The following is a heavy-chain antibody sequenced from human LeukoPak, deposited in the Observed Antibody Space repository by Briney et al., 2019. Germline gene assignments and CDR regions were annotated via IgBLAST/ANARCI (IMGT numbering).Heavy chain of an antibody. V-gene: IGHV3-33*01. CDR2: IWYDGSNK. J-gene: IGHJ4*02. CDR3: AREFEAYYYDSSGYGIDY. D-gene: IGHD3-22*01. CDR1: GFTFSSYG. Sequence: GGSLRLSCAASGFTFSSYGVHWVRQAPGKGLEWVAVIWYDGSNKYYADSVKGRFTISRDNSKNTLYLQMNSLRAEDTAVYYSAREFEAYYYDSSGYGIDYWGQGTLVTVSS.